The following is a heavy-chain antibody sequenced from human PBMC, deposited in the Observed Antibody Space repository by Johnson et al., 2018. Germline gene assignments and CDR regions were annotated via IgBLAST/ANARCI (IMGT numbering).Heavy chain of an antibody. CDR1: GFTFSSYG. D-gene: IGHD4-17*01. CDR3: ARARYGDFNYYYYYYLDV. V-gene: IGHV3-33*01. Sequence: QVQLVESGGGVVQPGRSLRLSCAASGFTFSSYGMHWVRQAPGKGLEWVAVIWYDGSNKYYADSVKGRFTISRDNAKNSLYLQMNRLRAEDTAVYYCARARYGDFNYYYYYYLDVWGKGTTVTVSS. J-gene: IGHJ6*03. CDR2: IWYDGSNK.